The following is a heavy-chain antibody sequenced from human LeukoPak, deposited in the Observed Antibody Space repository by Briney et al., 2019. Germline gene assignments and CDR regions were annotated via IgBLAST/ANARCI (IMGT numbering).Heavy chain of an antibody. J-gene: IGHJ1*01. CDR3: ARDRGGSYFQA. Sequence: ASVKVSCKASGYRFNTYGITWVRQAPGQGPEWMGWINTDNGKTNYAHRLQGRVTVTKDTSTSTSYMELRSLTSDDTAVYYCARDRGGSYFQAWGQGTLVTVSS. D-gene: IGHD1-26*01. CDR2: INTDNGKT. V-gene: IGHV1-18*01. CDR1: GYRFNTYG.